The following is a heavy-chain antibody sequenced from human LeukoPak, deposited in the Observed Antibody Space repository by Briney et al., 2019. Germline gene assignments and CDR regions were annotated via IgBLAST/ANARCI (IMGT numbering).Heavy chain of an antibody. D-gene: IGHD6-13*01. CDR2: ISSSSSYI. CDR3: ARDLRYSSSGY. V-gene: IGHV3-21*01. J-gene: IGHJ4*02. Sequence: GGSLRLSCAASGFTSSDYSMNWVRQAPGKELEWVSSISSSSSYIYYADSVKGRFTISRDNAKNSLYLQMNSLRAEDTAVYYCARDLRYSSSGYWGQGTLVTVSS. CDR1: GFTSSDYS.